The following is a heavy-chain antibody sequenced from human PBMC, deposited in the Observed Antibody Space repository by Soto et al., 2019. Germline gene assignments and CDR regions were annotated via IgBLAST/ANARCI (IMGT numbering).Heavy chain of an antibody. V-gene: IGHV3-48*02. CDR2: ISSSSSTI. CDR1: GFTFSSYS. CDR3: ARDANGGYYDSSGYWDY. Sequence: GGSLRLSCAASGFTFSSYSMNWVRQAPGKGLEWVSYISSSSSTIYYADSVKGRFTISRDNAKNSLYLQMNSLRDEDTAVYYCARDANGGYYDSSGYWDYWGQGTLVTVSS. D-gene: IGHD3-22*01. J-gene: IGHJ4*02.